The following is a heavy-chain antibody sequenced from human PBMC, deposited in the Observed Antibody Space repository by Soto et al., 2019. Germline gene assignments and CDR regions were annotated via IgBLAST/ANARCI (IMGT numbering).Heavy chain of an antibody. J-gene: IGHJ6*02. CDR1: GYSFTSYW. D-gene: IGHD6-13*01. V-gene: IGHV5-51*01. CDR2: IYPGDSDT. CDR3: ARTPAAGKYYYGMDV. Sequence: GESLKISCKGSGYSFTSYWIGWVRQMPGKGLEWMGIIYPGDSDTRYSPSFQGQVTISADKSISTAYLQWSSLKASDTAMYHCARTPAAGKYYYGMDVWGQGTTVTV.